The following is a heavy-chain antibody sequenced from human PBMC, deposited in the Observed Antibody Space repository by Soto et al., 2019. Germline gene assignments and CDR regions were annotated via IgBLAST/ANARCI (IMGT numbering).Heavy chain of an antibody. CDR1: GGSFSCYY. J-gene: IGHJ6*02. CDR2: INHSGST. D-gene: IGHD5-18*01. CDR3: ARGRAWIQLPGIRYYYYGMDV. V-gene: IGHV4-34*01. Sequence: SETLSLTWAVYGGSFSCYYWSWIRQPPGKGLEWIGEINHSGSTNYNPSLKSRVTISVDTSKNQFSLKLSSVTAADTAVYYCARGRAWIQLPGIRYYYYGMDVWGQGTTVTVSS.